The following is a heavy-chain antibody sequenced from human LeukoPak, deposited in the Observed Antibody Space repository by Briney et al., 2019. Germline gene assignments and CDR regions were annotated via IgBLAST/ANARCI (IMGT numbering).Heavy chain of an antibody. Sequence: PTGGSLRLSCAASGFAFSTYTIHWVRQTPGKGLEWVAVISDDGSNKYFAESVKGRFTISRDNSKNTLYLQMNSLGAEDTALYYCARDRTGNYDAFDVWGQGTTVTVSS. CDR1: GFAFSTYT. J-gene: IGHJ3*01. CDR3: ARDRTGNYDAFDV. V-gene: IGHV3-30-3*01. D-gene: IGHD1-7*01. CDR2: ISDDGSNK.